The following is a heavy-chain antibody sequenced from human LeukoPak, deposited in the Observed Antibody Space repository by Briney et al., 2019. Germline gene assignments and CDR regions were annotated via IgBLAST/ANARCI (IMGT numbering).Heavy chain of an antibody. J-gene: IGHJ4*02. D-gene: IGHD3-22*01. Sequence: GASVKVSCKASGGTFSSYSFSWVRQDPGQGLEWMGGIIPILGTVNYAQKFHGRVRITTDESTSTAYMELSSLRSEDTALYYCARGENYDTSGYYVPTYDYWGQGTLVTVSS. CDR3: ARGENYDTSGYYVPTYDY. CDR2: IIPILGTV. CDR1: GGTFSSYS. V-gene: IGHV1-69*16.